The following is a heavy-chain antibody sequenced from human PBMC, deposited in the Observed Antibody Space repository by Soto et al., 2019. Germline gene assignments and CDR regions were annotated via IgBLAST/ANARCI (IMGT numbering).Heavy chain of an antibody. CDR2: VKSKNDGGTT. D-gene: IGHD3-22*01. CDR3: TTDSYITSIIVRFDY. CDR1: GFTFSNAW. V-gene: IGHV3-15*07. J-gene: IGHJ4*01. Sequence: GGSLRLSCAASGFTFSNAWINWVRQAPGKGLEWVGRVKSKNDGGTTDFAAPVKGRFAISRDDSKNMVYLEMNSLQTEDTAINYCTTDSYITSIIVRFDYWGHGALVTVSS.